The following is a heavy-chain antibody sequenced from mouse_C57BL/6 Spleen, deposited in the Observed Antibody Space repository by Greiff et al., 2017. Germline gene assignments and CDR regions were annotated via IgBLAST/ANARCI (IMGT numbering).Heavy chain of an antibody. D-gene: IGHD2-3*01. J-gene: IGHJ1*03. Sequence: VQLQQPGAELVMPGASVKLSCKASGYTFTSYWMHWVKQRPGQGLEWIGEIDPSDSYTNYNQKFKGKSTLTVNKSSSTAYMQLSSLTSEDSAVYYCARNYDGYYGYFDVWGTGTTVTVSS. V-gene: IGHV1-69*01. CDR1: GYTFTSYW. CDR3: ARNYDGYYGYFDV. CDR2: IDPSDSYT.